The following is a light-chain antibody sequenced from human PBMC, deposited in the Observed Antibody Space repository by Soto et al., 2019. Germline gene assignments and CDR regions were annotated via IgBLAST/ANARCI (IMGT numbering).Light chain of an antibody. CDR1: SGDIGSYNR. CDR2: EVT. V-gene: IGLV2-14*01. CDR3: VSYTSSTTYV. Sequence: QSALTQPASVSGSPGQSITISCTGTSGDIGSYNRVSWYQQHPGKAPKLIIYEVTDRPSGVSNRFSGSKSGSTASLIISRLQTEDEADYYCVSYTSSTTYVFGTGTKVTVL. J-gene: IGLJ1*01.